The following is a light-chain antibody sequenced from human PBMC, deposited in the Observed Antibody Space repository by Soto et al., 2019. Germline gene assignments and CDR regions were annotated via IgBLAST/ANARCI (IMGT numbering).Light chain of an antibody. V-gene: IGKV1-5*01. CDR2: AAS. CDR1: QSISSW. CDR3: QQYNSYSAT. J-gene: IGKJ1*01. Sequence: GDRVTITCRASQSISSWLAWYQQKPGKAPKLLIYAASSLESGVPSRFSGSGSGTEFTLTISSLQPDDFATYYCQQYNSYSATFGQGTKVDIK.